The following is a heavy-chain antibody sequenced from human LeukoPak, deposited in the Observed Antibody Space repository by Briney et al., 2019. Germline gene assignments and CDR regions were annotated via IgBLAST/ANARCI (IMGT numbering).Heavy chain of an antibody. CDR1: GYTFTGYY. V-gene: IGHV1-2*02. CDR2: INPNSGGT. Sequence: ASVKLSCKAFGYTFTGYYMHWVRQAPGQGLEWMGWINPNSGGTNYAQKFQGRVTMTRDTSISTAYMELSRLRSDDTAVYYCARQYYDILTGYRLNWFDPWGQGTLVTVSS. CDR3: ARQYYDILTGYRLNWFDP. D-gene: IGHD3-9*01. J-gene: IGHJ5*02.